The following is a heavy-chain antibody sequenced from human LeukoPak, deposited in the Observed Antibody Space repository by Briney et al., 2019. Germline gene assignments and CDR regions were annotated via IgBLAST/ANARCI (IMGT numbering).Heavy chain of an antibody. CDR2: INPNSGGT. CDR1: GYTFTGYY. D-gene: IGHD3-16*02. V-gene: IGHV1-2*02. J-gene: IGHJ5*02. Sequence: GASVKVSCKASGYTFTGYYTHWVRQAPGQGLEWMGWINPNSGGTNYAQKFQGRVTMTRDTSISTAYMELSRLRSDDTAVYYCARGEYDYVWGSYRYTDSWFDPWGQGTLVIVS. CDR3: ARGEYDYVWGSYRYTDSWFDP.